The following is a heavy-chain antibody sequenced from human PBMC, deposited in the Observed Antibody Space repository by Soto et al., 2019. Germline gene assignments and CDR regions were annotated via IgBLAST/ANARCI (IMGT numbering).Heavy chain of an antibody. Sequence: GPTLVNPTQTLTLTCTFSGFSLSTSGMCVSWIRQPPGKALEWLALIDWDDDKYYSTSLKTRLTISKDTSKNQVVLTMTNMDPVDTATYYCARMVMVRGVLFYYYGMDVWGQGTTVTVSS. CDR2: IDWDDDK. J-gene: IGHJ6*02. V-gene: IGHV2-70*01. CDR3: ARMVMVRGVLFYYYGMDV. CDR1: GFSLSTSGMC. D-gene: IGHD3-10*01.